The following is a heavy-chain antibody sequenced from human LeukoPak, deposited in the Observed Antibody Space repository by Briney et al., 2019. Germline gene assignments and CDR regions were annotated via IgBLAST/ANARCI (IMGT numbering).Heavy chain of an antibody. CDR3: ATGIAAAGTGYFQH. Sequence: GGSLRLSCAASRFTFSSYGMHWVCQAPGKGLEWVAVISYDGSNKYYADSVKGRFTISRDNSKNTLYLQMNSLRAEDTAVYYCATGIAAAGTGYFQHWGQGTLVIVSS. CDR2: ISYDGSNK. J-gene: IGHJ1*01. V-gene: IGHV3-30*03. CDR1: RFTFSSYG. D-gene: IGHD6-13*01.